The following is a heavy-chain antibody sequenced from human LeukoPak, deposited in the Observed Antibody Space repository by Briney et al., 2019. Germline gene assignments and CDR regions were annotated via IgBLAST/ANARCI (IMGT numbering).Heavy chain of an antibody. Sequence: SETLSLTCTVSNDSINDSYWTWIRQPPGKRLEWNGYISNSGTTKYNPSLKSRVTISVDTSNNQISLRLRSVTAADTAVYFCARGGRNFDYWGQGTLVTVSS. CDR1: NDSINDSY. CDR2: ISNSGTT. D-gene: IGHD1-26*01. J-gene: IGHJ4*02. CDR3: ARGGRNFDY. V-gene: IGHV4-59*01.